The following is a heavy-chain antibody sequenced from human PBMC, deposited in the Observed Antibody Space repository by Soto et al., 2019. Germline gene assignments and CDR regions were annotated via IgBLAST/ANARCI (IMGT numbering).Heavy chain of an antibody. CDR2: THDSGII. D-gene: IGHD5-18*01. CDR3: ARTGYGGHFDS. J-gene: IGHJ4*02. Sequence: SDTLSLTCTVPGVFMSHYHWCWILQSPGKGLEFIGYTHDSGIINYNPSLMSRVAISLDTSKNQFSLKLTSVTAADTALYYCARTGYGGHFDSWGRGTLVTVSS. V-gene: IGHV4-59*01. CDR1: GVFMSHYH.